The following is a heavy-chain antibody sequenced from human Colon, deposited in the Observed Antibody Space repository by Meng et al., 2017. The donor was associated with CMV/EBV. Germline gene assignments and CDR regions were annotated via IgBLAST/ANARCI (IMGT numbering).Heavy chain of an antibody. D-gene: IGHD3-22*01. Sequence: GESLKISCAASGFTFNIYDIHWVRQAPGKGLEWLSYISHSGTVPYYGGSVEGRFTVSRDNAKKTLYLQMNSLRADDTAVYYCATTERPGDYYDGSGPLYWYGMDVWGQGTTVTVSS. CDR3: ATTERPGDYYDGSGPLYWYGMDV. CDR1: GFTFNIYD. J-gene: IGHJ6*02. V-gene: IGHV3-48*03. CDR2: ISHSGTVP.